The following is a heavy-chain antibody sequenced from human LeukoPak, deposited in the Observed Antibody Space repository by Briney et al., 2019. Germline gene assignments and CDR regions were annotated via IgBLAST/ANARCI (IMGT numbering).Heavy chain of an antibody. D-gene: IGHD5-18*01. CDR3: AKDPGKYSYAQFDY. V-gene: IGHV3-30*18. CDR2: ISYDGSNK. J-gene: IGHJ4*02. Sequence: GRSLRHSCAASGFTFSSYVMHWVRQAPGKGLEWVAVISYDGSNKYYADSVKGRFTTSRDNSKTTLYLLMNRLRAEDTAVYYCAKDPGKYSYAQFDYWGQGTLVTVSS. CDR1: GFTFSSYV.